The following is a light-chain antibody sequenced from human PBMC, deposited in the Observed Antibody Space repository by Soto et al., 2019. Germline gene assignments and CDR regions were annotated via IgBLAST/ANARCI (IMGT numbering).Light chain of an antibody. CDR3: CSYAGIYTFYV. Sequence: QSVLTQPRSVSGSTGQSVTISCTGTSSDVGGYNYVSWYQQHPGKAPKLMIYDVTKRPSGVPDRFSGSKSGNTASLTISGLQAEDEADYYCCSYAGIYTFYVFGTGTKLTVL. CDR1: SSDVGGYNY. CDR2: DVT. J-gene: IGLJ1*01. V-gene: IGLV2-11*01.